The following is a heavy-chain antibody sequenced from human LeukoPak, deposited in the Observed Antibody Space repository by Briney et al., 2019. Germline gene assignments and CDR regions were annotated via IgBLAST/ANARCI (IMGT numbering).Heavy chain of an antibody. CDR1: GGSISSSSYY. Sequence: SETLSLTCTVSGGSISSSSYYWGWIRQPPGKGLEWIGSIYYSGSTYYNPSLKSRVTISVDTSKNQFSLKLSSLTAADTAVYYCARESPRSYYYMDVWGKGTTVTVSS. CDR3: ARESPRSYYYMDV. CDR2: IYYSGST. V-gene: IGHV4-39*07. J-gene: IGHJ6*03.